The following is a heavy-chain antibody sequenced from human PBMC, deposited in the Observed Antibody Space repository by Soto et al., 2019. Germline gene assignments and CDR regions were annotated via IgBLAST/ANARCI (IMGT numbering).Heavy chain of an antibody. J-gene: IGHJ5*02. Sequence: SETLSLTCTVSGDSISSYFWSWIRQPPGKGLEWIGYVYSTEITNYNPSLKSRVAMSIDTSKNQFSLKVRSVTAADTAVYYCARGPPAWFDPWGQGTLVTVSS. V-gene: IGHV4-59*01. CDR3: ARGPPAWFDP. CDR2: VYSTEIT. CDR1: GDSISSYF.